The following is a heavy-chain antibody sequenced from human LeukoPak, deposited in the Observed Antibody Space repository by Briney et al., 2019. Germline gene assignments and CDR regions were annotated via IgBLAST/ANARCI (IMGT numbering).Heavy chain of an antibody. CDR2: ISYDGSNK. V-gene: IGHV3-30-3*01. CDR3: ARDGDIVLMVYAIGYFDY. Sequence: PGGSLRLSCAASGFTFSSYAMHWVRQAPGKGLEWVAVISYDGSNKYYADSVKGRFTISRDNSKNTLYLQMNSLRAEDTAVYYCARDGDIVLMVYAIGYFDYWGQGTLVTVSS. CDR1: GFTFSSYA. D-gene: IGHD2-8*01. J-gene: IGHJ4*02.